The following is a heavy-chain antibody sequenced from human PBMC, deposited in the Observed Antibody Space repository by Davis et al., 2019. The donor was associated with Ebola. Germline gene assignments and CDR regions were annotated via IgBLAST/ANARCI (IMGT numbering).Heavy chain of an antibody. CDR3: ARVAYDFWSGFDY. Sequence: AASVKVSCKASGYSFTNYGINWVRQAPRQGLEWMGWISGYNGNTNYAQKVQGRVTMTTDTSTSTAYMELRSLRSDDTAVYYCARVAYDFWSGFDYWGQGTLVTVSS. CDR2: ISGYNGNT. V-gene: IGHV1-18*01. CDR1: GYSFTNYG. J-gene: IGHJ4*02. D-gene: IGHD3-3*01.